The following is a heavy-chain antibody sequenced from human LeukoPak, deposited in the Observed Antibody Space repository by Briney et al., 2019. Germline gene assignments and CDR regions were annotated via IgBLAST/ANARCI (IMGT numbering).Heavy chain of an antibody. J-gene: IGHJ5*02. CDR2: ISAYNSNT. D-gene: IGHD2-15*01. Sequence: ASVKVSCKASGYTFTSYGISWVRQAPGQGLEWMGWISAYNSNTNYAQKLQGRVTMTTDTSTSTAYMELRSLRSDDTAVYYCARDRYCSGGSCYSFTSNGWFDPWGQGTLVTVSS. CDR3: ARDRYCSGGSCYSFTSNGWFDP. V-gene: IGHV1-18*01. CDR1: GYTFTSYG.